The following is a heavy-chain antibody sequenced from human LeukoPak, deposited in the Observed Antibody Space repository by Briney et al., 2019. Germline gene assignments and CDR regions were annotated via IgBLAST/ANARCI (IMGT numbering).Heavy chain of an antibody. CDR1: GYTFTSYG. D-gene: IGHD3-22*01. V-gene: IGHV1-18*01. CDR3: ARAGEVFDYYDSSGYSVY. Sequence: GASVKVSCKASGYTFTSYGISWVRQAPGQGLEWMGWISAYNGNTNYAQKLQGRVTMTTDTSTSTAYMELRSLRSDDTAVYYCARAGEVFDYYDSSGYSVYWGQGTLVTVSS. J-gene: IGHJ4*02. CDR2: ISAYNGNT.